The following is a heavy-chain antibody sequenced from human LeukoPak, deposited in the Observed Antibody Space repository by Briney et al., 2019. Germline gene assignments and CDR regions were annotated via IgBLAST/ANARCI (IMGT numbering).Heavy chain of an antibody. Sequence: SETLSLTCTVSGGSISSYYWSWIRQPAGKGLEWIGRIYTSGSTNYNPSLKSRVTMSVDTSKNQFSLKLSSVTAADTAVYYCARDYTFRVGATTDSVPNWFDPWGQGTLVTVSS. J-gene: IGHJ5*02. CDR3: ARDYTFRVGATTDSVPNWFDP. CDR2: IYTSGST. CDR1: GGSISSYY. V-gene: IGHV4-4*07. D-gene: IGHD1-26*01.